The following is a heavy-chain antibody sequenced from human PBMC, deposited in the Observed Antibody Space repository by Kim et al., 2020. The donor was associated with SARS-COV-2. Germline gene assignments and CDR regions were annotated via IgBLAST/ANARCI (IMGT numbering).Heavy chain of an antibody. Sequence: GGSLRLSCAASGFTFSNDWMSWVRQAPGKGLEWVCRIKSKTDGGTKDYAAPGKVRFTITRDDSKTTMYLQMNSLKTEDTAVYYCTTEPMIVVVITGGMDVWGQGTTVTVSS. CDR2: IKSKTDGGTK. J-gene: IGHJ6*02. CDR1: GFTFSNDW. D-gene: IGHD3-22*01. V-gene: IGHV3-15*01. CDR3: TTEPMIVVVITGGMDV.